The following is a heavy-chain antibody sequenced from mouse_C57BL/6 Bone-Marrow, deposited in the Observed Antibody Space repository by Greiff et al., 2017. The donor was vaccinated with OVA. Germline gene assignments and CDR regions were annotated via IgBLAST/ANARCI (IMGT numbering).Heavy chain of an antibody. Sequence: EVKLMESGAELVRPGASVKLSCTASGFNIKDDYMHWVKQRPEQGLEWIGWIDPENGDTEYASKFQGKATITADTSSNTAYLQLSSLTSEDTAVYYCTTCSSYHYYAMDYWGQGTSVTVSS. J-gene: IGHJ4*01. V-gene: IGHV14-4*01. CDR3: TTCSSYHYYAMDY. CDR2: IDPENGDT. CDR1: GFNIKDDY. D-gene: IGHD1-1*01.